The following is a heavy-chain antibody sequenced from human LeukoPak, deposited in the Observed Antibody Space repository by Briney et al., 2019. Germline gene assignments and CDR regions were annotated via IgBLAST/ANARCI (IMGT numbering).Heavy chain of an antibody. J-gene: IGHJ3*02. CDR2: ISSSSSYI. D-gene: IGHD6-6*01. CDR3: AMKSITGRPNPWDGLDI. CDR1: GFTFSSYS. V-gene: IGHV3-21*01. Sequence: PGGSLRLSCAASGFTFSSYSMNWVRQAPGKGLEWVSSISSSSSYIYYADSVKGRFTISRDNAKDSLYLQMDSLRAEDTALYYCAMKSITGRPNPWDGLDIWGQGTMVTVSS.